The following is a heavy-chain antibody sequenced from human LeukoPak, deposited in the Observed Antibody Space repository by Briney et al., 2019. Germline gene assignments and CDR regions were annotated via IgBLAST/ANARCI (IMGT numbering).Heavy chain of an antibody. J-gene: IGHJ4*02. Sequence: SVKVSCKASGGTFSSYAISWVRQAPGQGLEWMGRIIPILGIANYAQKFQGRVTITADKSTSTAYMELSSLRSEDTAVYYCAREGLGELTLDYWGQGTLVTVSS. CDR2: IIPILGIA. CDR1: GGTFSSYA. V-gene: IGHV1-69*04. D-gene: IGHD3-16*01. CDR3: AREGLGELTLDY.